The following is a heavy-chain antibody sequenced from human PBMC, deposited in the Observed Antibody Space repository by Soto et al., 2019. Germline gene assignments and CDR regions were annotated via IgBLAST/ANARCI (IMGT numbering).Heavy chain of an antibody. D-gene: IGHD1-1*01. CDR3: PRDDNYVVP. V-gene: IGHV4-61*01. CDR1: GGSVSSSSYF. CDR2: IYSSGST. J-gene: IGHJ5*02. Sequence: SETLPLTCTVSGGSVSSSSYFCSWIRQPPGKGLEWIGYIYSSGSTNYNHSLKSRVTISLDTSKNQFSLKLNSVTPADTAVSYCPRDDNYVVPSGPTTLVAVSS.